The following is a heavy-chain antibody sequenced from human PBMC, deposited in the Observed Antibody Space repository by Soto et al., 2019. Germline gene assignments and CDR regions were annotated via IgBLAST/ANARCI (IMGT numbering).Heavy chain of an antibody. CDR2: ITWSSGYI. V-gene: IGHV3-9*01. CDR1: GFSFDDYA. CDR3: AKDQEERLLWFGELLRFDY. Sequence: EVQLVESGGGLVQPGRSLRLSCAASGFSFDDYAMHWVRQAPGRGLEWVSGITWSSGYIGYADSVKGRFTISKDNAKNSLYLQMNSLRAEDTAVYYCAKDQEERLLWFGELLRFDYWGQGTLVTVSS. J-gene: IGHJ4*02. D-gene: IGHD3-10*01.